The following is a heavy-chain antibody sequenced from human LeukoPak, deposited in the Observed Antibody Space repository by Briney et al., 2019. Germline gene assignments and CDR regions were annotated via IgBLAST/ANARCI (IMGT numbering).Heavy chain of an antibody. J-gene: IGHJ5*02. D-gene: IGHD6-13*01. CDR2: INHSGST. Sequence: SETLSLTCAVYGGSFSGYYWSWIRQPPGKGLEWIGEINHSGSTNYNPSLKSRVTISVDTSKNQFSLRVSSVTAADTAVYYCARASRGSSTFDPWGQGTLVTVSS. CDR3: ARASRGSSTFDP. CDR1: GGSFSGYY. V-gene: IGHV4-34*01.